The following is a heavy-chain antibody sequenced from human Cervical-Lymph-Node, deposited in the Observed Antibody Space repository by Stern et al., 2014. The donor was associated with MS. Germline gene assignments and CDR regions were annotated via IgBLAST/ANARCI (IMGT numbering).Heavy chain of an antibody. CDR1: GGSIRSSTDY. CDR2: IYYSGST. CDR3: ARRVTGTRKYWYFDL. V-gene: IGHV4-39*01. J-gene: IGHJ2*01. D-gene: IGHD1-7*01. Sequence: QLQLQESGPGLVKPSETLSLTCTVPGGSIRSSTDYWGWIRLPPGKGPEXIGSIYYSGSTYYNPSLKSRVTISVDTSKNQFSLQLSSVTAADTAIYYCARRVTGTRKYWYFDLWGRGTLVAVSS.